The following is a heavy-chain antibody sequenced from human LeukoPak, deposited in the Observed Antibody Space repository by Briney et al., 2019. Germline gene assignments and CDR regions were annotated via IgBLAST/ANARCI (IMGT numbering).Heavy chain of an antibody. CDR2: IKQDGSEK. V-gene: IGHV3-7*01. Sequence: GGSLRLSCEASGFTFSSYWMSWVRQAPGKGLEWVANIKQDGSEKYYVDSVKGRFTISGDNAKNSLYLQMNSLRAEDTAVYYCARVPFKNILTGSGWFDPWGQGTLVTVSS. CDR1: GFTFSSYW. J-gene: IGHJ5*02. CDR3: ARVPFKNILTGSGWFDP. D-gene: IGHD3-9*01.